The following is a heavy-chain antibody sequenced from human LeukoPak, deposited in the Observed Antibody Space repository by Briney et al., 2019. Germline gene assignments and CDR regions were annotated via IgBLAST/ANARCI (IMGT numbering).Heavy chain of an antibody. CDR1: GFTLSSYS. J-gene: IGHJ4*02. Sequence: SGVSLRLSCAASGFTLSSYSMNWVRQAPGKGPEWVSYISSSGSTIYYADSVKGRFTISRDNAKNSLYLQMNSLRAEDMAVYYCARDDPYSSGWADYWGQGTLVTVSS. V-gene: IGHV3-48*04. CDR2: ISSSGSTI. CDR3: ARDDPYSSGWADY. D-gene: IGHD6-19*01.